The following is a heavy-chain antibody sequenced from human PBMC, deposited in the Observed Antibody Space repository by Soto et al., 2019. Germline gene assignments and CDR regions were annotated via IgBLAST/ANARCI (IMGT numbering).Heavy chain of an antibody. Sequence: SGFTFSDYAMHWVRQAPGKGLEWVAVVSHDGSNKYYADSVKGRFTISRDNSKNTLYLQMNSLRAEDTAVYYCTKDLVATVSTSLDYWGQGSLVTVSS. CDR1: GFTFSDYA. CDR3: TKDLVATVSTSLDY. CDR2: VSHDGSNK. V-gene: IGHV3-30*18. J-gene: IGHJ4*02. D-gene: IGHD4-17*01.